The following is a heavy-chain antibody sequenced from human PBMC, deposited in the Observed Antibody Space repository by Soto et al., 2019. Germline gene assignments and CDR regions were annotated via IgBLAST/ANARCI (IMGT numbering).Heavy chain of an antibody. CDR1: GGSISSGGYS. V-gene: IGHV4-30-2*01. J-gene: IGHJ5*02. CDR3: AGWWMYAAPFDP. CDR2: IYHSGST. D-gene: IGHD2-8*01. Sequence: QLQLQESGSGLVKPSQTLSLTCGFSGGSISSGGYSWSWIRQPPGKGLEWIGYIYHSGSTYYNPSLKSRVSISVDRSNNHVSLELISVPSVDTAVYYCAGWWMYAAPFDPWGQGTLVTVSS.